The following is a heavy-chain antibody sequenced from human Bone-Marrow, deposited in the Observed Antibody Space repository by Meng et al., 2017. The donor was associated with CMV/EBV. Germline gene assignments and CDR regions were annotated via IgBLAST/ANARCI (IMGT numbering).Heavy chain of an antibody. CDR1: GGSISSSSYY. D-gene: IGHD3-3*01. CDR2: IYYSGST. CDR3: ARLSADFWSGYYSYYFDY. Sequence: SETLSLTCTVSGGSISSSSYYWGWIRQPPGKGLEWIGSIYYSGSTYYNPSLKSRVTISVDTSKNQFSLKLSSETAADTAVYYCARLSADFWSGYYSYYFDYWGQGTLVTVSS. J-gene: IGHJ4*02. V-gene: IGHV4-39*01.